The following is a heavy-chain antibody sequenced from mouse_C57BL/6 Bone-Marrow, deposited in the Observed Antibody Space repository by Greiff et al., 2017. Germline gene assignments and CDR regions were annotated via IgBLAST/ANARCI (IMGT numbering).Heavy chain of an antibody. CDR1: GFTFSSYG. CDR2: ISSGGSCT. V-gene: IGHV5-6*01. CDR3: ASKNWENAMDY. Sequence: EVKLVESGGDLVKPGGSLKLSCAASGFTFSSYGMSWVRQTPDKRLEWVGTISSGGSCTYYPDSVKGRFTLSRDNAKTTLYLKMSSLKSYDTAMYYCASKNWENAMDYWGQGTSVTVSS. D-gene: IGHD4-1*01. J-gene: IGHJ4*01.